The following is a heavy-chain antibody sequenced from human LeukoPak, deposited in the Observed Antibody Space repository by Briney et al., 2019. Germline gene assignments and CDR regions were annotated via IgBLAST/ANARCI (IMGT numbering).Heavy chain of an antibody. CDR1: GGSISSYY. V-gene: IGHV4-59*01. CDR3: ARYARRAVIAATGYDAFDI. J-gene: IGHJ3*02. CDR2: IYYSGST. Sequence: PSETLSLTCTVSGGSISSYYWSWIRQPPGKGLEWIGYIYYSGSTNYNPSLKSRVTTSVDTSKNQFSLKLSSVTAADTAVYYCARYARRAVIAATGYDAFDIWGQGTMVTVSS. D-gene: IGHD2-15*01.